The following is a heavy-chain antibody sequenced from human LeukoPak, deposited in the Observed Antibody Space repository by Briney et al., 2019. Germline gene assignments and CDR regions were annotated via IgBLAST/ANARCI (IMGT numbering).Heavy chain of an antibody. J-gene: IGHJ4*02. Sequence: GASVKVSCKVSGYTLTELSMHWVRQAPGKGLEWMGGFDPEDGETIYAQKFQGRVTMTEDTSTDTAYMELSSLRSEDTAVYYCATDLQRANYSSGYSDYWGQGTLVTVSS. CDR3: ATDLQRANYSSGYSDY. D-gene: IGHD3-22*01. V-gene: IGHV1-24*01. CDR2: FDPEDGET. CDR1: GYTLTELS.